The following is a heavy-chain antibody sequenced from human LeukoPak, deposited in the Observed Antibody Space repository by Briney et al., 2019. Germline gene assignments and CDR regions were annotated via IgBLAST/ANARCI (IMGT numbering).Heavy chain of an antibody. D-gene: IGHD3-22*01. CDR3: ARSSEGRYYYDSSGFSYYYYYMDV. J-gene: IGHJ6*03. CDR2: IYCSGST. V-gene: IGHV4-59*01. Sequence: SETLSLTCTVSGGSISSYYWSWIRQPPGKGLEWIGYIYCSGSTYYNPSLRSRVTISVDTSKNQFSLKLSSVTAADTAVYYCARSSEGRYYYDSSGFSYYYYYMDVWGKGTTVTISS. CDR1: GGSISSYY.